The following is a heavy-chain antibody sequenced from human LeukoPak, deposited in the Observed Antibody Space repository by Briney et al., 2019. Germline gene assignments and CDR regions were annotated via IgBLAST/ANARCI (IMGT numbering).Heavy chain of an antibody. J-gene: IGHJ4*02. CDR3: ATTILGYNYGLDY. Sequence: ASVKVSCKVSGYTLTELSMHWVRQAPGKGLEWMGGYDPEDGETIYAQKFQGRVTMTEDTYTDTAYMELSSLRSEDTAVYYCATTILGYNYGLDYWGQGTLVTVFS. V-gene: IGHV1-24*01. CDR1: GYTLTELS. D-gene: IGHD5-18*01. CDR2: YDPEDGET.